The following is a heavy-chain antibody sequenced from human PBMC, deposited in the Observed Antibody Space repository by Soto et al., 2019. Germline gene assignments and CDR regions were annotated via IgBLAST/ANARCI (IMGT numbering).Heavy chain of an antibody. V-gene: IGHV1-69*01. J-gene: IGHJ4*02. D-gene: IGHD3-22*01. Sequence: QVQLAQSGAEVKIPGSSVKVSCTSSGGTFRTAAVTWVRQAPGQGLEWVGGYIPIFGTVLYPQKFQDRVTITADESATTAYMELRNLTSEDTAIYYCARDPSGYSDFDFWGQGTPISVSS. CDR2: YIPIFGTV. CDR1: GGTFRTAA. CDR3: ARDPSGYSDFDF.